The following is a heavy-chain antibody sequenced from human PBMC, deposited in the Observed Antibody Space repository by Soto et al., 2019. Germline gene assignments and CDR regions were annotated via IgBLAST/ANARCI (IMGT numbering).Heavy chain of an antibody. CDR1: GDTVTKYG. D-gene: IGHD6-19*01. CDR2: ISFYNGHT. CDR3: ASATIIAVAGKET. Sequence: QVQLVQSGGEVKKPGASVKVSCKASGDTVTKYGISWVRQAPGQGLEWLGWISFYNGHTNYALKFQDRITFTTDTSTSTASMELRSLTSDDTAVYSCASATIIAVAGKETWGQGTLVTVSS. J-gene: IGHJ4*02. V-gene: IGHV1-18*01.